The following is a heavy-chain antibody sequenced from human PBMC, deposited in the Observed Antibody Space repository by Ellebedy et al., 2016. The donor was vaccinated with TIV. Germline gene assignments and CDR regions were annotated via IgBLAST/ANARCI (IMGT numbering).Heavy chain of an antibody. J-gene: IGHJ4*02. CDR3: ASAAKATVGAIDY. CDR1: GFTFRSYH. Sequence: PGGSLRLSCAASGFTFRSYHMHWVRQAPGKGLEWGAVISYDGSSKYYADSVKGRFTISRDNSKNTVYLQMNSLRAEDTAVYYCASAAKATVGAIDYWGQGTLVTVSS. V-gene: IGHV3-30-3*01. CDR2: ISYDGSSK. D-gene: IGHD1-26*01.